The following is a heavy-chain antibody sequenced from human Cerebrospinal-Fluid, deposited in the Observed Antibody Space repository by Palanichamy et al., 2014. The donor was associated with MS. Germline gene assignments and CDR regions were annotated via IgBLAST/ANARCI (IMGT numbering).Heavy chain of an antibody. J-gene: IGHJ4*02. V-gene: IGHV4-34*02. CDR3: ARGGACSADSCSILGFDS. CDR2: INHSGST. CDR1: GGSFNDYY. D-gene: IGHD2-15*01. Sequence: QVQLQQWGAGLLKPSETLSLTCAVYGGSFNDYYWSWVRRPPGKGLEWIGEINHSGSTNYNPSLESRVTISVDTSKNQFSLKLSSATVADTAVYYCARGGACSADSCSILGFDSWGQGTLVTVSS.